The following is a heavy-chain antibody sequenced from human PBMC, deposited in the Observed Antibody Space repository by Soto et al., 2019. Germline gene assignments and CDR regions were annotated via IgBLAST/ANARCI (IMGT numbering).Heavy chain of an antibody. D-gene: IGHD3-22*01. CDR1: GGSISGSTYS. V-gene: IGHV4-30-2*01. Sequence: SETLSLTCGISGGSISGSTYSWNWIRQPPGKGLEWIGHIYHSGVTNYNPSLKSRVTISVDRSKNEFSLKLSSVTAADTAVYYCARGSNRNGYYEGFDNWGQGTLATVS. J-gene: IGHJ5*02. CDR3: ARGSNRNGYYEGFDN. CDR2: IYHSGVT.